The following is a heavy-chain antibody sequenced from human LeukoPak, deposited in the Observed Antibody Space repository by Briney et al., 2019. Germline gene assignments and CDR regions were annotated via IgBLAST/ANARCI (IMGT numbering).Heavy chain of an antibody. Sequence: PSETLSLTCTVSNGSISSYYWSWIRQPPGKELGWIGYIYYSGSTNYNPSLKSRVTISVDTSKRQFSLMLTSVTAADTAVYYCARHVSAASNVFDIWGQGMMVIVSS. J-gene: IGHJ3*02. CDR2: IYYSGST. CDR1: NGSISSYY. D-gene: IGHD6-25*01. V-gene: IGHV4-59*08. CDR3: ARHVSAASNVFDI.